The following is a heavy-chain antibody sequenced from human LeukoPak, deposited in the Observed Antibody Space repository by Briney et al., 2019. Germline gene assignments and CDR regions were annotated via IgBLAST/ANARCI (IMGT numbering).Heavy chain of an antibody. CDR3: ARDNTDSSSWYTDFDY. J-gene: IGHJ4*02. Sequence: ASVKVSCKASGYTLTSYGISWVRQAPGQGLEWMGWISAYNGNTNYAQKLQGRVTMTTDTSTSTAYMELRSLRSDDTAVYYCARDNTDSSSWYTDFDYWGQGTLVTVSS. D-gene: IGHD6-13*01. CDR1: GYTLTSYG. V-gene: IGHV1-18*01. CDR2: ISAYNGNT.